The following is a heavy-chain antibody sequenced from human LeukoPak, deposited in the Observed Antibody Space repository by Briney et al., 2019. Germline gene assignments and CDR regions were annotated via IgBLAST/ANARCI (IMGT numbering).Heavy chain of an antibody. CDR1: GFTFGDYA. Sequence: GGTLSLSCTASGFTFGDYAMSWVRQAPGTGKERVGFIRSKAYGGTTEYAASVKGRFTISGDDSKGIAYLQINSLKAEDTAVYYCTRGHEYFQHWGQGTLVTVSS. V-gene: IGHV3-49*04. J-gene: IGHJ1*01. CDR2: IRSKAYGGTT. CDR3: TRGHEYFQH.